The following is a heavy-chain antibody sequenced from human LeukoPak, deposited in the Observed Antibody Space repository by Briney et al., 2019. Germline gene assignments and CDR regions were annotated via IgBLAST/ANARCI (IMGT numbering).Heavy chain of an antibody. CDR2: INPDGSTT. Sequence: GGSLRLSCAASGFTFSDHYMDWVRQAPGKGLEWVSRINPDGSTTSYADSVKGRFTVSRDNAKNTLYLQMNSLRAEDTAVCYCAKDLWSSSWYAFDIWGQGTMVTVSS. CDR1: GFTFSDHY. J-gene: IGHJ3*02. D-gene: IGHD6-13*01. V-gene: IGHV3-74*01. CDR3: AKDLWSSSWYAFDI.